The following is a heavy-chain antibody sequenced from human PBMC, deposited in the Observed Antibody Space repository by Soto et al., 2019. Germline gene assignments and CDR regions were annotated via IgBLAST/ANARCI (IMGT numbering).Heavy chain of an antibody. J-gene: IGHJ4*02. V-gene: IGHV2-5*02. CDR2: IYWDDAK. CDR1: GFSLSASGVG. Sequence: SGPTLVNATQTLTQTCTFCGFSLSASGVGVGRIRQPPGKALEWLAIIYWDDAKHYSPSLKSSLTITKDTSKNQVVLTMTNMDPVDTATYYCAHKGGGDRILDYWGQGTLVTVSS. D-gene: IGHD3-16*01. CDR3: AHKGGGDRILDY.